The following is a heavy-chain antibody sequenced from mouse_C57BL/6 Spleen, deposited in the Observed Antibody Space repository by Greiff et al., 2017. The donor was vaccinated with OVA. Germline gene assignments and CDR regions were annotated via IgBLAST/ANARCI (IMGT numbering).Heavy chain of an antibody. D-gene: IGHD1-1*01. CDR1: GYTFTDYE. V-gene: IGHV1-15*01. CDR2: IDPETGGT. Sequence: QVQLQQSGAELVRPGASVTLSCKASGYTFTDYEMHWVKQTPVHGLEWIGAIDPETGGTAYNQKFKGKAILTADKSSSTAYMELRSLTSEDSAVYYCTRSVTTGEAPRWYFDVWGTGTTVTVSS. J-gene: IGHJ1*03. CDR3: TRSVTTGEAPRWYFDV.